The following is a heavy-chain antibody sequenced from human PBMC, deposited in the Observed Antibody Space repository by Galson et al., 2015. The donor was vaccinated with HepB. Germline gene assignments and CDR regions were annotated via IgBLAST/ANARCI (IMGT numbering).Heavy chain of an antibody. CDR3: ARDRGDFWSGIDAFDI. Sequence: SVKVSCKASGYTFTGYYMHWVRQAPGQELEWMGWINPNSGGTNYAQKFQGRVTMTRDTSISTAYMELSRLRSDDTAVYYCARDRGDFWSGIDAFDIWGQGTMVTVSS. D-gene: IGHD3-3*01. CDR2: INPNSGGT. J-gene: IGHJ3*02. CDR1: GYTFTGYY. V-gene: IGHV1-2*02.